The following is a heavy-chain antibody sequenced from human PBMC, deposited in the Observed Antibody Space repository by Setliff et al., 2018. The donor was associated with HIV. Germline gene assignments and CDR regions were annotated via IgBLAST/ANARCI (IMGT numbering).Heavy chain of an antibody. J-gene: IGHJ4*02. V-gene: IGHV1-8*02. CDR2: MNPNSGNT. CDR3: ARQGNIVVVTSFDY. Sequence: ASVKVSCKASGYTFSSYDINWVRQATGQGLEWMGWMNPNSGNTGYAQKFQGRVTMTRDTSISTAYMELNNLKFEDTAVYYCARQGNIVVVTSFDYWGQGTLVTVSS. CDR1: GYTFSSYD. D-gene: IGHD2-21*02.